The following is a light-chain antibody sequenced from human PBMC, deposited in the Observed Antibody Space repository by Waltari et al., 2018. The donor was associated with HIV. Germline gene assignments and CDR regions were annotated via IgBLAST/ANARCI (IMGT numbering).Light chain of an antibody. J-gene: IGLJ2*01. CDR3: QSYDRSLSGYVV. CDR2: GNS. V-gene: IGLV1-40*01. Sequence: QSLLTQPPSVSGAPGQRVTISCTGSSSNIGAGFDVHWYQQLPGTVPKLLIYGNSNRPSGVPHRFSGSKSGTSASLAITGLQAEEEADYYCQSYDRSLSGYVVFGGGTKLTVL. CDR1: SSNIGAGFD.